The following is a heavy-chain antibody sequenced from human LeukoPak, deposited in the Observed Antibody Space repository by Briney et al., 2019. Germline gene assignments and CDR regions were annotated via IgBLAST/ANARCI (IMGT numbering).Heavy chain of an antibody. D-gene: IGHD2-2*01. CDR3: ARQGLAGSSTYSAPFDY. V-gene: IGHV5-51*01. CDR2: IYPGDSDT. CDR1: GYNFNSYW. Sequence: RGESLKISCKGSGYNFNSYWIGWVRQMPGKGLEWMGTIYPGDSDTRYSPSFQGQVTISADKSISTAYLKWSSLKASDTAVYYGARQGLAGSSTYSAPFDYWGQGTLVTVSS. J-gene: IGHJ4*02.